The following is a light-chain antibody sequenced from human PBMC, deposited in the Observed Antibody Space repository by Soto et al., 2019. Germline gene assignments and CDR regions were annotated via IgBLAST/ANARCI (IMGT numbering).Light chain of an antibody. Sequence: EIVLTQSPGTLSLSPGERATLSCRDSESVSSSLAWYQQKPGQAPRLLIYGASSRATGIPDRFSGSGSGTDFTLAISRLEPEDFAVYYCQQYGSSPPLTFGGGTKVDIK. V-gene: IGKV3-20*01. CDR1: ESVSSS. CDR2: GAS. J-gene: IGKJ4*01. CDR3: QQYGSSPPLT.